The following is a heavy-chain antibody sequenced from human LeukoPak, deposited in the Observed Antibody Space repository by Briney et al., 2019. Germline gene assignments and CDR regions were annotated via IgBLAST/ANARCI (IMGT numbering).Heavy chain of an antibody. D-gene: IGHD3-10*01. CDR3: ARAGYYYGSGSCPLDY. Sequence: ASVKVSCKASGYTFTGYYMHWVRQAPGQGLEWMGWINPNSGGTNYAQKFRGRVTMTRDTSISTAYMELSRLRSDDTAVYYCARAGYYYGSGSCPLDYWGQGTLVTVSS. J-gene: IGHJ4*02. V-gene: IGHV1-2*02. CDR1: GYTFTGYY. CDR2: INPNSGGT.